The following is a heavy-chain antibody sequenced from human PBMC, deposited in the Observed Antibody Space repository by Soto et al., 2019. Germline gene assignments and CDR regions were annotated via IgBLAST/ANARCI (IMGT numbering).Heavy chain of an antibody. V-gene: IGHV3-33*01. D-gene: IGHD3-16*01. Sequence: GGSLRLSCAASGFTFSSYGMHWVRQAPGKGLEWVAVIWYDGSNKYYADSVKGRFTISRDNSKNTLYLQMNSLRAEDTAVYYCARVKHLGGGAFDIWGQGTMVTVSS. J-gene: IGHJ3*02. CDR3: ARVKHLGGGAFDI. CDR2: IWYDGSNK. CDR1: GFTFSSYG.